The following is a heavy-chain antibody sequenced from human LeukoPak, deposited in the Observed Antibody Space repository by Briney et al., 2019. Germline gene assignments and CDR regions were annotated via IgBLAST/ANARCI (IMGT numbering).Heavy chain of an antibody. Sequence: GESLKISCKGSGYSFTSYWISWVRQMPGKGLGWMGRIDPSDSYTNYSPSFQGHVTISADKSISTAYLQWSSLKASDTAMYYCAREVKSTSCYEVRDWGQGTLVTVSS. CDR2: IDPSDSYT. D-gene: IGHD2-2*01. J-gene: IGHJ4*02. V-gene: IGHV5-10-1*01. CDR1: GYSFTSYW. CDR3: AREVKSTSCYEVRD.